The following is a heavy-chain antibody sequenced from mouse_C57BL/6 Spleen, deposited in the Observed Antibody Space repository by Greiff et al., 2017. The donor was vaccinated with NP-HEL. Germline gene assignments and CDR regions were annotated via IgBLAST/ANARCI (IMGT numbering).Heavy chain of an antibody. CDR2: IDPSDSYT. J-gene: IGHJ4*01. D-gene: IGHD2-1*01. CDR3: ARSGGNYFYDAMDY. Sequence: QVQLQQPGAELVLPGASVKLSCKASGYTFTSYWMHWVKQRPGQGLEWIGEIDPSDSYTNYTQKFKGKSTLTVDKSSSTAYMQRSSLTSEDFAVYYCARSGGNYFYDAMDYWGQGTSVTVSS. CDR1: GYTFTSYW. V-gene: IGHV1-69*01.